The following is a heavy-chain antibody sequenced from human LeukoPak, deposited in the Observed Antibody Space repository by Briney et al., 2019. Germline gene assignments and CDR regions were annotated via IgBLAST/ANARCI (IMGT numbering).Heavy chain of an antibody. CDR3: AKDIGGGSSWFYYFDN. Sequence: GRSLRLSCAASGFTFDDYAMHWVRQAPGKGLEWVSGISWNTGSIDYADSVKGRFTISRDNAKNSLYLQMNSLRAEDTALYYCAKDIGGGSSWFYYFDNWGQGTLVTVSS. D-gene: IGHD6-13*01. J-gene: IGHJ4*02. V-gene: IGHV3-9*01. CDR1: GFTFDDYA. CDR2: ISWNTGSI.